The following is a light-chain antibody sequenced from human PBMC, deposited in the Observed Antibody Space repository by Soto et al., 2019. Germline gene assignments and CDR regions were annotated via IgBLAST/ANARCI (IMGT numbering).Light chain of an antibody. CDR3: NSYRHSTTLV. CDR2: EVS. Sequence: QSALTQLASASGSPGQSITISCTGTSSDVGGYNSVSWFQQHPSKAPKLIIYEVSHRPSGVSIRFSGSKSGNKASLTISGLQAEDEADYYCNSYRHSTTLVFGTGTKLTVL. V-gene: IGLV2-14*01. CDR1: SSDVGGYNS. J-gene: IGLJ1*01.